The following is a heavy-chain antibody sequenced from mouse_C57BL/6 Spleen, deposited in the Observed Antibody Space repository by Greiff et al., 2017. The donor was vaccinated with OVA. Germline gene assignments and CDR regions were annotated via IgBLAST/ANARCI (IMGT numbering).Heavy chain of an antibody. CDR3: ARGFYYYGSSYPYFDV. V-gene: IGHV1-54*01. Sequence: QVQLQQSGAELVRPGTSVKVSCKASGYAFTNYLIEWVKQRPGQGLEWIGVINPGSGGTNYNEKFKGKATLTADKSSSTAYMQLSSLTSEDSAVYFCARGFYYYGSSYPYFDVWGTGTTVTVSS. J-gene: IGHJ1*03. CDR2: INPGSGGT. CDR1: GYAFTNYL. D-gene: IGHD1-1*01.